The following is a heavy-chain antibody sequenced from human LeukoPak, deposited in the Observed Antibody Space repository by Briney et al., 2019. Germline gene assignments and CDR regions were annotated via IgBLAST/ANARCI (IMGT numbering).Heavy chain of an antibody. D-gene: IGHD6-13*01. J-gene: IGHJ3*02. CDR3: ARQGYSSSWYGSAFDI. CDR2: IIPIFGTT. CDR1: EGTFSSYA. Sequence: SVKVSCKASEGTFSSYAISWVRQAPGQGLEWMGGIIPIFGTTNYAQNFQGRVTLTADESTSTAYMELNSLRSEDTAIYYCARQGYSSSWYGSAFDIWGQGTMVTVSS. V-gene: IGHV1-69*01.